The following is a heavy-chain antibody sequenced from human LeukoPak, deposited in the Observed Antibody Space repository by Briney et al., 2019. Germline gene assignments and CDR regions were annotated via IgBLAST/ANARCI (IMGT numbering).Heavy chain of an antibody. CDR1: GGSISSDSYY. CDR2: IYASGST. J-gene: IGHJ4*02. V-gene: IGHV4-61*02. D-gene: IGHD3-3*01. Sequence: SETLSLTCIVSGGSISSDSYYWSWIRQPAGKGLEWIGRIYASGSTNYNPSLNSRVTISVDTSKNQFSLKLSSVTAADTAVYYCAGIFTTSPSNDYWGQGTLVTVSS. CDR3: AGIFTTSPSNDY.